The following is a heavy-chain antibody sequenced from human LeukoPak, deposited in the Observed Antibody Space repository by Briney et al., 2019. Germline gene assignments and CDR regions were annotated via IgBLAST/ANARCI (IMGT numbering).Heavy chain of an antibody. CDR1: GGSISSSSYY. CDR2: IYYSGST. Sequence: SETLSLTCTVSGGSISSSSYYWGWIRQPPGKGLEWIGSIYYSGSTYYNPSLKSRVTTSVDTSKNQFSLKLSSVTAADTAVYYCARQPSIYYDSSGYVDYWGQGTLVTVSS. CDR3: ARQPSIYYDSSGYVDY. J-gene: IGHJ4*02. D-gene: IGHD3-22*01. V-gene: IGHV4-39*01.